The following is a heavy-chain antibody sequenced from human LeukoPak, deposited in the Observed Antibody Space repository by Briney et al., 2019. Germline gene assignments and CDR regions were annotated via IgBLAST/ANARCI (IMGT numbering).Heavy chain of an antibody. D-gene: IGHD4-17*01. CDR2: IYHSGST. Sequence: SETLSLTCTVSGYSISIGYYWGWIRQPPGKGLEWIGSIYHSGSTYYNPSLKSRVTISVDTSKNQFSLKLSSVTAADTAVYYCASIPTVYGDYRYYFDYWGQGTLVTVSS. V-gene: IGHV4-38-2*02. J-gene: IGHJ4*02. CDR3: ASIPTVYGDYRYYFDY. CDR1: GYSISIGYY.